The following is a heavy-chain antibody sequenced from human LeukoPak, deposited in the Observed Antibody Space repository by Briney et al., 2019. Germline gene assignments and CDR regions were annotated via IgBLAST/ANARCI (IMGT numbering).Heavy chain of an antibody. D-gene: IGHD2-15*01. V-gene: IGHV1-2*02. Sequence: ASVKVSCKASGYTFTGYYMHWVRQAPGQGLEWMGWINPNSGGTNYAQKFQGRVTMTRDTSISTACMELSRLRSDDTAVYYCARAYCSGGSCYSGKRFDPWGQGTLVTVSS. J-gene: IGHJ5*02. CDR1: GYTFTGYY. CDR3: ARAYCSGGSCYSGKRFDP. CDR2: INPNSGGT.